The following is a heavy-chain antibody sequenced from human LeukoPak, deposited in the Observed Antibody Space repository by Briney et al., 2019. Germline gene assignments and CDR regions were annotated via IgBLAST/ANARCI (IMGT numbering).Heavy chain of an antibody. CDR1: GGSISSYY. CDR3: ARFDYGDYVGGLDY. Sequence: SSETLSLTCTVSGGSISSYYWSWIRQPPGKGLEWIGYIYYSGSTNYNPSLKSRVTISVDTSKNQFSLKLSSVTAADTAVYYCARFDYGDYVGGLDYWGQGTLVTVSS. D-gene: IGHD4-17*01. J-gene: IGHJ4*02. CDR2: IYYSGST. V-gene: IGHV4-59*01.